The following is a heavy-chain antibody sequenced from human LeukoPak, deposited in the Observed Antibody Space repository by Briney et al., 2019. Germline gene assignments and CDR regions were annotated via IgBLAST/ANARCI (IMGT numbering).Heavy chain of an antibody. V-gene: IGHV3-23*01. Sequence: SGGSLRLSCAASGFTFSSYAMHWVRQAPGKGLERVSGISTTGGSTFYADSVKGRFTISRDNAKNTLYLEMNSLRAEDTGVYYRVRGRWFGDLWGQGALVTVDS. J-gene: IGHJ5*02. CDR3: VRGRWFGDL. D-gene: IGHD3-10*01. CDR2: ISTTGGST. CDR1: GFTFSSYA.